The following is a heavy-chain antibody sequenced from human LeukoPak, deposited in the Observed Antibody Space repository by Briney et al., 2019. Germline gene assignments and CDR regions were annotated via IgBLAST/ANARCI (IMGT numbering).Heavy chain of an antibody. CDR1: GFTFTTYA. J-gene: IGHJ4*02. V-gene: IGHV3-23*01. Sequence: GGSLRLSCAASGFTFTTYAMSWVRQAPGRGLEWVSVISNSGDSTYYADSVKGRFTISRDNFKSTLFLQMSSLRAEDTAIYYCARDGARGAAAGTRGDYWGQGALVTVSS. CDR3: ARDGARGAAAGTRGDY. D-gene: IGHD6-13*01. CDR2: ISNSGDST.